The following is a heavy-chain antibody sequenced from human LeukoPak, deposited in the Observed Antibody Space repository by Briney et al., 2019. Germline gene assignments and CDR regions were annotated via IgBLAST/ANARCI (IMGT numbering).Heavy chain of an antibody. J-gene: IGHJ4*02. CDR3: ARVVSSGWYHFGDY. D-gene: IGHD6-19*01. CDR1: GFTFSSYS. Sequence: QTGGSLRLSCAASGFTFSSYSMHWVRQAPGKGLVWVSRINSDGSSTSYADSVKGRFTISRDNAKNTLYLQMNSLRAEDTAVYYCARVVSSGWYHFGDYWGQGTLVTVSS. CDR2: INSDGSST. V-gene: IGHV3-74*01.